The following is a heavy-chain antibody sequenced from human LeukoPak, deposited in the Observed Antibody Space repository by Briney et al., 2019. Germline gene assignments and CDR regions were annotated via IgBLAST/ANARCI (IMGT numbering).Heavy chain of an antibody. Sequence: GASVKVSCKASGYTFTSYGISWVRQAPGRGLEWMGWISAYNGNTNYAQKLQGRVTMTTDTSTSTAYMELRSLRSDDTAVYYCARDQRVYCSSTSCYPYGDPYYFDYWGQGTLVTVSS. CDR2: ISAYNGNT. CDR1: GYTFTSYG. J-gene: IGHJ4*02. V-gene: IGHV1-18*01. D-gene: IGHD2-2*01. CDR3: ARDQRVYCSSTSCYPYGDPYYFDY.